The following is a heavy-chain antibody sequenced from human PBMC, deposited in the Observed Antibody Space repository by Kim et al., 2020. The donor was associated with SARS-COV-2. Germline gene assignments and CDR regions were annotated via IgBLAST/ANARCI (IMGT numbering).Heavy chain of an antibody. CDR3: ARGGRAIVVHWFDP. V-gene: IGHV4-34*01. CDR2: INHSGST. D-gene: IGHD3-22*01. CDR1: GGSFSGYY. J-gene: IGHJ5*02. Sequence: SETLSLTCAVYGGSFSGYYWSWIRQPPGKGLEWIGEINHSGSTNYNPSLKSRVTISVDTSKNQFSLKLSSVTAADTAVYYCARGGRAIVVHWFDPWGQGTLVTVSS.